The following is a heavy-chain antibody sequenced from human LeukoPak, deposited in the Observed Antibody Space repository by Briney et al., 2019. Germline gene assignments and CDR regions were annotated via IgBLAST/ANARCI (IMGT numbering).Heavy chain of an antibody. D-gene: IGHD4-11*01. CDR2: ITSSSSSI. Sequence: PGGSLRLSCAASGFTFSSYSMNWVRQAPGKGLEWVSSITSSSSSIYYADSVKGRFTISRDNSKNTLYLQMNSLRAEDTAVYYCAKGLDSNYWGQGTLVTVSS. CDR3: AKGLDSNY. J-gene: IGHJ4*02. V-gene: IGHV3-21*01. CDR1: GFTFSSYS.